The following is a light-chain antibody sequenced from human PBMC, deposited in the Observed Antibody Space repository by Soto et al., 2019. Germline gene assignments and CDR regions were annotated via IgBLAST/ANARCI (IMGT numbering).Light chain of an antibody. CDR2: LNNDGSH. Sequence: QLVLTQSPSASASLGASVTLTCTLSSGHSSDAIAWHQKQPGKGPRYLMDLNNDGSHTKGDGIPDRFSGSSSGADRYLIISGLQSEDEADYYCQTWGTGFRFFGGGTKLTVL. V-gene: IGLV4-69*01. CDR1: SGHSSDA. J-gene: IGLJ2*01. CDR3: QTWGTGFRF.